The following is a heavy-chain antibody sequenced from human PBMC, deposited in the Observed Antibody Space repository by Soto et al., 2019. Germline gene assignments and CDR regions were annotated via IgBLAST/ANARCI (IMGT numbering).Heavy chain of an antibody. J-gene: IGHJ4*02. CDR3: AEDGNHVFDY. Sequence: QVQLVESGGGVVQPGRSLRLSCAASGFTFSHYAMHWVRQAPGKGLEWVALMSYDGSNEYDADSVKGRFTISRDNSKNTLYLQMNRLRAEDTAVYDCAEDGNHVFDYWGQGTLVTVSS. D-gene: IGHD1-1*01. CDR1: GFTFSHYA. CDR2: MSYDGSNE. V-gene: IGHV3-30*18.